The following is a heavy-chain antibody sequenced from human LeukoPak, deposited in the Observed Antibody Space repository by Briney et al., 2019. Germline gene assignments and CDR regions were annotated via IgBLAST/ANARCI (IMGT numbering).Heavy chain of an antibody. CDR1: GGSISSYY. J-gene: IGHJ6*03. CDR3: ARLQTGATVTPYYYMDV. Sequence: SETLSLTCTVSGGSISSYYWSWIRQPAGKGLEWIGRIYTSGSTNYNPSLKSRVTMSVDTSKNQFSLKLSSVTAADTAVYYCARLQTGATVTPYYYMDVWGKGTTVTISS. D-gene: IGHD4-17*01. V-gene: IGHV4-4*07. CDR2: IYTSGST.